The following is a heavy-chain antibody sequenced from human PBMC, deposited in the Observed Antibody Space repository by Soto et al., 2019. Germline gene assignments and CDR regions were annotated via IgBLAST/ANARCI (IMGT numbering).Heavy chain of an antibody. CDR1: GGSMNYYY. V-gene: IGHV4-59*13. J-gene: IGHJ3*02. CDR3: ARDRAIISAPTMEYVFEI. Sequence: PGPGAPSETLSPTCTVSGGSMNYYYWSGMRQPPGEGLEGIGYIYHSGTADYNPSLKSRVTLSVDTSKSQFYLKMSSVTAADTAVYYCARDRAIISAPTMEYVFEIWGQGTMVT. D-gene: IGHD5-12*01. CDR2: IYHSGTA.